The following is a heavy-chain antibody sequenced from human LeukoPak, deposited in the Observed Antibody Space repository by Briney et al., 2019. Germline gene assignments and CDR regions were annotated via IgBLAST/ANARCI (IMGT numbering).Heavy chain of an antibody. J-gene: IGHJ3*02. CDR3: ARGLYYYDSSGYYARAFDI. CDR2: IIPIFGTA. Sequence: GASVKVSCKASGGTFSSYAISWVRQAPGQGLEWMGGIIPIFGTANYARKFQGRVTITADESTSTAYMELSSLRSEDTAVYYCARGLYYYDSSGYYARAFDIWGQGTMVTVSS. CDR1: GGTFSSYA. D-gene: IGHD3-22*01. V-gene: IGHV1-69*13.